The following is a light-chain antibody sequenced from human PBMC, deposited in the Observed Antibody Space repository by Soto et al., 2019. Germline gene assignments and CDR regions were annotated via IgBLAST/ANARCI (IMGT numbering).Light chain of an antibody. V-gene: IGKV1-13*02. CDR1: QGISST. CDR3: QQFNSFPFT. Sequence: AIQLTQSPSSLFSSLGEKVTITFRASQGISSTLAWYQQKPGKPPKLLIYDASSLESGVPLRFSGSGSGTDFTLTISSLQPEDFATYYCQQFNSFPFTFGGGTKVDIK. CDR2: DAS. J-gene: IGKJ4*01.